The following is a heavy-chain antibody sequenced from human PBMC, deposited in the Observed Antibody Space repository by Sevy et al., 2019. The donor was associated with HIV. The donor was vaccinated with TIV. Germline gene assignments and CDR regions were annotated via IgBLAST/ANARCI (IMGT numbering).Heavy chain of an antibody. CDR3: ALWNVGRGSYDY. CDR1: GGSISSYY. D-gene: IGHD1-26*01. CDR2: IYTSGST. V-gene: IGHV4-4*07. Sequence: SETLSLTCTVSGGSISSYYWSWIRQPAGKGLEWIGRIYTSGSTNYNPSLKSRVTMSVDTSKNQFSLKLSSVTAADTGVYYCALWNVGRGSYDYWGQGTLVTVSS. J-gene: IGHJ4*02.